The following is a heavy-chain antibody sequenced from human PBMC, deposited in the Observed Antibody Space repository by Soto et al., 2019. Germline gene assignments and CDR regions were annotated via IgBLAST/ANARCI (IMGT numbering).Heavy chain of an antibody. CDR3: ARDRAVLRFLEWPSVE. Sequence: QVQLVQSGAEVKKPGASVKVSCKASGYTFTSYGISWVRQAPGQGLEWMGWISAYNDNTNYAQKLQGRVTMTTDTSTSTAYMELRSLRSDDTAVYYCARDRAVLRFLEWPSVEWGQGTLVTVSS. D-gene: IGHD3-3*01. CDR2: ISAYNDNT. CDR1: GYTFTSYG. J-gene: IGHJ4*02. V-gene: IGHV1-18*04.